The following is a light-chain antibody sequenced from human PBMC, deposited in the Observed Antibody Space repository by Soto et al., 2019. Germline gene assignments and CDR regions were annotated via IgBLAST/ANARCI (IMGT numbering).Light chain of an antibody. Sequence: EIVLTQSPGSLSLSPGERATLSCRASQSISSNKLSWYQHNPGQAPRLLIYGASSRATGIPARFSGSGSGTDFTLTISRLEPEDFVLYYCQQYDSSFPAFGQGTKVDIK. J-gene: IGKJ1*01. CDR2: GAS. V-gene: IGKV3-20*01. CDR1: QSISSNK. CDR3: QQYDSSFPA.